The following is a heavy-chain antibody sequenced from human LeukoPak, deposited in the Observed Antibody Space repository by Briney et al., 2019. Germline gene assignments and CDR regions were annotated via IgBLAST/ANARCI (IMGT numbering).Heavy chain of an antibody. V-gene: IGHV3-30*18. CDR1: GFTLSSYG. Sequence: QAGGSLRLSCVASGFTLSSYGMHWVRQAPGKGLEWVAVISYDGSDKYYADSVKGRFTISRDNSKNTLYLQMNSLRAEDTAVYYCAKGLTDVWDSGSYKDYWGQGTLVTASS. D-gene: IGHD3-10*01. CDR2: ISYDGSDK. CDR3: AKGLTDVWDSGSYKDY. J-gene: IGHJ4*02.